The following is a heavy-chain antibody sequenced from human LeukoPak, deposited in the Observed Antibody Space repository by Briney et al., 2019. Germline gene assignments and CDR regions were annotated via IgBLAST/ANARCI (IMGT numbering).Heavy chain of an antibody. CDR2: INHSGST. J-gene: IGHJ6*03. CDR3: ARLVEYSYGVYYYYYYYMDV. V-gene: IGHV4-34*01. D-gene: IGHD5-18*01. Sequence: SETLSLTCAVYGGSFSGYYWSWIRQPPGKGLEWIGEINHSGSTNYNPSLKSRVTISVDTSKNRLSLKLISVTAADTAVYYCARLVEYSYGVYYYYYYYMDVWGKGTTVTVSS. CDR1: GGSFSGYY.